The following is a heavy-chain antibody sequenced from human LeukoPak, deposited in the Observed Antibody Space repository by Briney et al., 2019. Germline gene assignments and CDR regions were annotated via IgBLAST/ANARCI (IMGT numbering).Heavy chain of an antibody. J-gene: IGHJ4*02. CDR2: IWYDGSNK. CDR1: GFTFSSYG. Sequence: PGGSLRLSCAASGFTFSSYGMHWVRQAPGKGLEWVAVIWYDGSNKYYADSVKGRFTISRDNSKNTLCLQMNSLRAQDTAVYYCAKDLRAVYGEFDYWGQGTLVTVSS. V-gene: IGHV3-33*06. CDR3: AKDLRAVYGEFDY. D-gene: IGHD2/OR15-2a*01.